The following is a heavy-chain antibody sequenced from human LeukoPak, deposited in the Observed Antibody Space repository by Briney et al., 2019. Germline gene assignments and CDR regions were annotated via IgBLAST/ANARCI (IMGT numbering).Heavy chain of an antibody. CDR3: ARGYSSAFDY. CDR2: IYYSGST. J-gene: IGHJ4*02. V-gene: IGHV4-39*07. Sequence: SETLSLTCTVSGGSISSSSYYWGWIRQPPGKGLEWIGSIYYSGSTYYNPSLKSRVTISVDTSKNQFSLKLSSVTAADTAVYYCARGYSSAFDYWGQGTLVTVSS. D-gene: IGHD6-19*01. CDR1: GGSISSSSYY.